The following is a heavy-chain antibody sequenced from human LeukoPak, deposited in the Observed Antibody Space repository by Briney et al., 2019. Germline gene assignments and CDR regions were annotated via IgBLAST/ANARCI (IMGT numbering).Heavy chain of an antibody. D-gene: IGHD3-22*01. CDR2: INPNSGGT. CDR1: GYTFTGYY. J-gene: IGHJ4*02. Sequence: ASVKVSCKASGYTFTGYYMRWVQQAPGQGLEWMGRINPNSGGTNYAQKFQGRVTMTRDTSISTAYMELSRLRSDDTAVYYCARDSSGYQLDYWGQGTLVTVSS. CDR3: ARDSSGYQLDY. V-gene: IGHV1-2*06.